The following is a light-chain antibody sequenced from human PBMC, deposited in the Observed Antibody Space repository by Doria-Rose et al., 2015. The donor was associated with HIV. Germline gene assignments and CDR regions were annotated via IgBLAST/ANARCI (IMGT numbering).Light chain of an antibody. V-gene: IGKV3-20*01. CDR3: QQYGTSRGT. Sequence: TQSPGTLSLSPGERATLSCSASQRVKSSYLAWYQHEPGQAPRLLIYDASTRATGIPDRFSCSESVSDFPLTISRLEPEDVAVYYCQQYGTSRGTFGQGTRLEIK. J-gene: IGKJ5*01. CDR1: QRVKSSY. CDR2: DAS.